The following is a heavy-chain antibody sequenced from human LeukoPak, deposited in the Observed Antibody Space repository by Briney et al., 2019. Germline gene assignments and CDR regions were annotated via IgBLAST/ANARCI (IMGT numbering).Heavy chain of an antibody. CDR2: IYTGGTT. CDR3: ARQWSSTVRFLVLDHNWFDP. V-gene: IGHV4-61*02. Sequence: SETLSLTCTVSGGPISSGSYYWSWIRQPAGKGLEWIARIYTGGTTNYNPSIKSRVTISVDPSKNQFSLKLTSATAADPAVYYCARQWSSTVRFLVLDHNWFDPWGQGTLVPVSS. CDR1: GGPISSGSYY. J-gene: IGHJ5*02. D-gene: IGHD2-2*01.